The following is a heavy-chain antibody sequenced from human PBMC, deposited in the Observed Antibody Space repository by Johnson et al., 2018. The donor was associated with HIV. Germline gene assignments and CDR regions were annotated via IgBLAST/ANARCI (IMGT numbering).Heavy chain of an antibody. CDR3: AKGRSPRIQLRTWAFDI. Sequence: VQLVESGGGVVQPGRSLRLSCAASGFTFSSYDMHWVRQATGTGLEWVSAIGTAGDTYYPGSVKGRFAISRENAKNSLYLQMNSLRAEDTAVYYCAKGRSPRIQLRTWAFDIWGQGTMVIVSS. J-gene: IGHJ3*02. CDR1: GFTFSSYD. D-gene: IGHD5-18*01. CDR2: IGTAGDT. V-gene: IGHV3-13*01.